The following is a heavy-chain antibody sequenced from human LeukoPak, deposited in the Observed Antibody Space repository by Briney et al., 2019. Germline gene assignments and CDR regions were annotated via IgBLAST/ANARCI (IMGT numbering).Heavy chain of an antibody. Sequence: SETLSLTCAVYGGSFSGYYWSWIRQPPGKGLEWIGEINDSGSTSYTPSLKNRVTISLDTSKNQFSLKLFSMTAADTAVYYCARARFEVYTVRSFYYGMDVWGQGTKVTVSS. CDR3: ARARFEVYTVRSFYYGMDV. V-gene: IGHV4-34*01. J-gene: IGHJ6*02. D-gene: IGHD4-17*01. CDR1: GGSFSGYY. CDR2: INDSGST.